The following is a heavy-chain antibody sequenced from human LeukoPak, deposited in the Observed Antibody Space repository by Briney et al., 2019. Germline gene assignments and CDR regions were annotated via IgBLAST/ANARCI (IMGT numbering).Heavy chain of an antibody. CDR2: ISYSGNS. CDR1: GGSSSTYY. CDR3: ARHIEGEGLDY. D-gene: IGHD3-16*01. V-gene: IGHV4-59*08. Sequence: SETLSLTCTVSGGSSSTYYWSWIRQPPGKGLEWIGYISYSGNSHYNPSLKSRVTISVDSSKTQFSLKLTPVTAADTAFYYCARHIEGEGLDYWGQGTLVTVSS. J-gene: IGHJ4*02.